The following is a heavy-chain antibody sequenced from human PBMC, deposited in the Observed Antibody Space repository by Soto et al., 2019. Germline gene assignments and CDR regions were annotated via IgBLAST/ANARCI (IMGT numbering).Heavy chain of an antibody. CDR1: GGSISSYY. Sequence: SLTCTVSGGSISSYYWSWIRQPPGKGLEWIGYIYYSGSTNYNPSLKSRVTISVDASKNQFSLKLSSVTAADTAVYYCARTDYIGWFDPWGQGTLVTVSS. D-gene: IGHD4-4*01. CDR3: ARTDYIGWFDP. J-gene: IGHJ5*02. CDR2: IYYSGST. V-gene: IGHV4-59*01.